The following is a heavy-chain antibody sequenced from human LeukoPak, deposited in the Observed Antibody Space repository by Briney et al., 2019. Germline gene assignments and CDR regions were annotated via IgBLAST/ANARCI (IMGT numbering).Heavy chain of an antibody. J-gene: IGHJ4*01. CDR3: AKDRYNWNYGGVDY. Sequence: GGSLRLSRAASGFTFDSYAMSWVRQAPGKGLEWVSAISASGYNTYYAGSVKGRFTISRDTSKNTLYLQMNSLGAEDTAIYYCAKDRYNWNYGGVDYWGHGTLVTVSS. V-gene: IGHV3-23*01. D-gene: IGHD1-7*01. CDR2: ISASGYNT. CDR1: GFTFDSYA.